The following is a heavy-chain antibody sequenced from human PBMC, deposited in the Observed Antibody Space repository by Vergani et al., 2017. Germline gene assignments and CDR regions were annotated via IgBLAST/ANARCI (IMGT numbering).Heavy chain of an antibody. Sequence: EVQLVESGGGLVQPGRSLRLSCAASGFTFDDYAMHWVRQAPGKGLEWVSGISWNSGSIGYADSVKGRFTISRDNAKNSLYLQMKSLRAEDTPLYYCAKEGNSSGWLYYYYYGMDVWGQGTTVTVSS. CDR3: AKEGNSSGWLYYYYYGMDV. V-gene: IGHV3-9*01. CDR2: ISWNSGSI. CDR1: GFTFDDYA. D-gene: IGHD6-19*01. J-gene: IGHJ6*02.